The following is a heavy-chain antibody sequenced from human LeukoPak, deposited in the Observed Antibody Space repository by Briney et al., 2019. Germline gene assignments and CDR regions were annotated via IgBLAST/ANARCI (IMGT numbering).Heavy chain of an antibody. D-gene: IGHD3-3*01. CDR1: GGTISSGSYY. Sequence: SQTLSLTCTVSGGTISSGSYYWSWIRQPPGKGLEWIGRIYTSGSTNYNPSLKSRVTISVDTSKNQFSLKLSSVTAADSAVYYCARDAGWSGFDAFDIWGQGTMVTVSS. V-gene: IGHV4-61*02. J-gene: IGHJ3*02. CDR2: IYTSGST. CDR3: ARDAGWSGFDAFDI.